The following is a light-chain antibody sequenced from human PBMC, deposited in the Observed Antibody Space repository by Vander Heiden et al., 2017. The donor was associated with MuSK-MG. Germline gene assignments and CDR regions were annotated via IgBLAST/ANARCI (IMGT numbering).Light chain of an antibody. J-gene: IGLJ2*01. CDR1: SSNIGSNY. CDR3: AAWDDSLSGVV. CDR2: SNN. Sequence: QSVLTQPPSASGTAGPRVTISCSGSSSNIGSNYVYWYQQLPGTAPKLLIYSNNQRPSGVPDRFSGSKSGTSASLAISGLRSEDEADYYCAAWDDSLSGVVFGGGTKLTVL. V-gene: IGLV1-47*02.